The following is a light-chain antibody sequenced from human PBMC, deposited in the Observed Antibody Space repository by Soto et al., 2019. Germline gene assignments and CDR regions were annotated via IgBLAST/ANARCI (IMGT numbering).Light chain of an antibody. CDR1: SSNIGAGYD. V-gene: IGLV1-40*01. CDR3: CSYAGRYIYV. CDR2: GNS. Sequence: QAVVTQPPSVSGAPGQRVTISCTGSSSNIGAGYDVHWYQQLPGTAPKLLIYGNSNRPSGVPDQFSGSKSGTSASLVITGLQAEDEADYYCCSYAGRYIYVFGTGTKLTVL. J-gene: IGLJ1*01.